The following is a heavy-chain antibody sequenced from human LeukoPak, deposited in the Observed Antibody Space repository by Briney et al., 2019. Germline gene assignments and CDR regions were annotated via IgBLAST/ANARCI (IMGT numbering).Heavy chain of an antibody. Sequence: PSETLSLTCTVSGGSISSGGYYWSWIRQHPGKGPEWIGYIYYSGSTYYNPSLKSRVTISVDTSKNQFSLKLSSVTAADTAVYYCARVGSSTSDYWGQGTLVTVSS. CDR2: IYYSGST. CDR1: GGSISSGGYY. CDR3: ARVGSSTSDY. V-gene: IGHV4-31*03. D-gene: IGHD6-6*01. J-gene: IGHJ4*02.